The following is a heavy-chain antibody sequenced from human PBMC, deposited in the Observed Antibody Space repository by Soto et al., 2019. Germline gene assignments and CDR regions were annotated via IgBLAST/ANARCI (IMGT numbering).Heavy chain of an antibody. J-gene: IGHJ6*02. Sequence: QVQLVQSGAEVKKPGSSVKVSCKASGGTFSSYAISWVRQAPGQGLEWMGGIIPIFGTANYAQKFQGRVTINADESTSTAYMELSSLRSEDTAVYYCARAVVLMVYALYYYYGMDVWGQGTTVTVSS. CDR3: ARAVVLMVYALYYYYGMDV. CDR1: GGTFSSYA. V-gene: IGHV1-69*01. CDR2: IIPIFGTA. D-gene: IGHD2-8*01.